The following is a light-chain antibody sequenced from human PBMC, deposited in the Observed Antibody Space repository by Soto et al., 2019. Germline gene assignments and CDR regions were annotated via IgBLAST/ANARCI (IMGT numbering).Light chain of an antibody. V-gene: IGKV3-15*01. CDR3: QEYSKWPLFT. CDR2: AAS. J-gene: IGKJ3*01. Sequence: EIVVTQSPGILSVSPGDRATLSCRASQSVGRNLAWYQQKPGQAPTLLIYAASTRATGLPARFSGSGSGTDCTLTISSLQSADFAVYYCQEYSKWPLFTFGPGTRVDIK. CDR1: QSVGRN.